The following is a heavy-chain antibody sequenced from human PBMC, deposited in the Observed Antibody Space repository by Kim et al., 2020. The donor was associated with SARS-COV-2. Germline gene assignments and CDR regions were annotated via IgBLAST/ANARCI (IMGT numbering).Heavy chain of an antibody. V-gene: IGHV3-11*01. D-gene: IGHD2-15*01. Sequence: GGSLRLSCTASGFTFSDYSMSWIRPAPGKGLEWISYVHSSGSPIYYTDSVKGRFSISWDNTKNSLFLQMNSLRAEDTAVYYCATERGPPFKDLSYYYYYYGLDVRAQGTTVTVSS. CDR1: GFTFSDYS. CDR2: VHSSGSPI. CDR3: ATERGPPFKDLSYYYYYYGLDV. J-gene: IGHJ6*02.